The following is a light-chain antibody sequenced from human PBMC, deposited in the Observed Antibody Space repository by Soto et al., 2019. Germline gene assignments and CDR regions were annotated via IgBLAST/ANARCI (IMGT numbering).Light chain of an antibody. Sequence: EIVLTQSPATLSLSPGERAPLSCRASQSVSSYLAWYQQKPGQAPRLLIYDASNRATGIPARFSGRGSGTDFTLTISSLEPEDFAVYYCQQRSNWRALTFGGGTKVEIK. CDR2: DAS. J-gene: IGKJ4*01. V-gene: IGKV3-11*01. CDR3: QQRSNWRALT. CDR1: QSVSSY.